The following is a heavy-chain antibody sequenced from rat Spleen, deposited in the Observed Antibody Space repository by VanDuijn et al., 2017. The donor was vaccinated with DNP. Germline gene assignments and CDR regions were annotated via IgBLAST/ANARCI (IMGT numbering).Heavy chain of an antibody. CDR1: GFTFSDYN. Sequence: EVQLVKTGGGLVQPGRSLKLSCAASGFTFSDYNMAWVRQAPKKGLEWVATIIYDGSRTYYRDSVKGRFTISRDNAKSTLYLQMDSLRSEDTATYYCATNPLNWDWFAYWGQGTLVTVSS. D-gene: IGHD5-1*01. CDR3: ATNPLNWDWFAY. V-gene: IGHV5S10*01. CDR2: IIYDGSRT. J-gene: IGHJ3*01.